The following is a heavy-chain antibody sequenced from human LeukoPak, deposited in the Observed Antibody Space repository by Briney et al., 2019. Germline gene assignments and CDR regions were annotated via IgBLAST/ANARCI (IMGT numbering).Heavy chain of an antibody. Sequence: GRSLRLSCAASGFTFSSYAIHWVRQAPGKGLEWVAVISYDGTNKYYADSVKGRFTISRDNSKNTLYLQMNSLRPEDTALYYCARDREDLLTGLDYWGQGTLVTVSS. D-gene: IGHD3-9*01. J-gene: IGHJ4*02. CDR3: ARDREDLLTGLDY. CDR1: GFTFSSYA. CDR2: ISYDGTNK. V-gene: IGHV3-30*04.